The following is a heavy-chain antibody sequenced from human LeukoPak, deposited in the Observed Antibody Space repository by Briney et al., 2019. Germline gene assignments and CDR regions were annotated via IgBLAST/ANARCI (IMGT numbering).Heavy chain of an antibody. CDR1: GGSISSYY. J-gene: IGHJ3*02. CDR3: ASSGYSYGFLTFDI. Sequence: SETLSLTCTVSGGSISSYYWSWIRQPPGKGPEWIGYIYYSGSTNYNPSLKSRVTISVDTSKNQFSLKLSSVTAADTAVYYCASSGYSYGFLTFDIWGQGTMVTVSS. V-gene: IGHV4-59*01. D-gene: IGHD5-18*01. CDR2: IYYSGST.